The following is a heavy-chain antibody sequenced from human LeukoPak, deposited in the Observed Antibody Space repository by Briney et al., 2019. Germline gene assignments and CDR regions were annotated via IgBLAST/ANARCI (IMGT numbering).Heavy chain of an antibody. CDR2: IKQDGSEK. Sequence: GGSLRLSCAASGFTFSSYWMSWVRQAPGKGLEWVANIKQDGSEKYYVDSVKGRFSISRDNAKNSLYLQMNSLRAEGTAVYYCARDRGEDYYDSSGYYSVSDYWGQGTLVTVSS. V-gene: IGHV3-7*01. D-gene: IGHD3-22*01. CDR3: ARDRGEDYYDSSGYYSVSDY. CDR1: GFTFSSYW. J-gene: IGHJ4*02.